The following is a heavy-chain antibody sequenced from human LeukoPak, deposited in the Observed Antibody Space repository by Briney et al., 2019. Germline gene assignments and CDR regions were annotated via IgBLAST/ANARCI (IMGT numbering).Heavy chain of an antibody. D-gene: IGHD6-19*01. V-gene: IGHV3-23*01. J-gene: IGHJ5*02. CDR2: ISGSGGST. Sequence: GGSLRLSCAASGFTFSSYAMSWVPQAPGKGLEWVSAISGSGGSTYYADSVKGRFTICRDNSTNTLYLQMNSLRAEDTAVYYCAKDRGPYSSGWYGHNWFDPWGQGTLVTVSS. CDR3: AKDRGPYSSGWYGHNWFDP. CDR1: GFTFSSYA.